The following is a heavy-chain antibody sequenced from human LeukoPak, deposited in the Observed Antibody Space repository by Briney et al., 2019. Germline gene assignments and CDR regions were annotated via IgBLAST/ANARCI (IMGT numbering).Heavy chain of an antibody. Sequence: SETLSLTCTVSGGSISSGHYYWGWIRQPPGKGLEWIGTIYYSGSTYYNPSLKSRVTMSVDTSKNRFSLKLSSVTAADTAVYYCARVRYTGYSSSWYYFDYWGQGTLVTVSS. CDR3: ARVRYTGYSSSWYYFDY. CDR1: GGSISSGHYY. J-gene: IGHJ4*02. CDR2: IYYSGST. V-gene: IGHV4-39*02. D-gene: IGHD6-13*01.